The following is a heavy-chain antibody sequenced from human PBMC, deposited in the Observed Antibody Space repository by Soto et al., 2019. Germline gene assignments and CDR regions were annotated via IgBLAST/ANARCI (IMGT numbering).Heavy chain of an antibody. Sequence: GGSLRLSCAAAGFTFSTYSMNWVRQAPGKGLEWVSSISSSSSYIYYADSVKGRFTISRDNANNSLYLQMNSLRAEDTAVYYCARESRFLEWLSLNWFDPWGQGTLVTVSS. CDR3: ARESRFLEWLSLNWFDP. J-gene: IGHJ5*02. CDR2: ISSSSSYI. V-gene: IGHV3-21*01. D-gene: IGHD3-3*01. CDR1: GFTFSTYS.